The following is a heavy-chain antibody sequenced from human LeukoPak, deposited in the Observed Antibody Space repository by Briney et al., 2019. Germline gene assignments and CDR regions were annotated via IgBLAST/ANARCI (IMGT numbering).Heavy chain of an antibody. V-gene: IGHV3-33*06. J-gene: IGHJ4*02. D-gene: IGHD3-22*01. CDR2: IWYDGSNK. Sequence: GGSLRLSCAASGFTFSSYGMHWVRQAPGKGLEWVAVIWYDGSNKYYADSVKGRFTISRDNSKNTLYLQMNSLRAEDTAVYYCAKPGLYYYGSSGYYDYWGQGTLVTVSS. CDR3: AKPGLYYYGSSGYYDY. CDR1: GFTFSSYG.